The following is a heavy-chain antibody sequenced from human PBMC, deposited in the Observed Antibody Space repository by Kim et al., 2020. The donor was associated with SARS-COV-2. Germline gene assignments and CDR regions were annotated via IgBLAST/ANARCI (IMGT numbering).Heavy chain of an antibody. V-gene: IGHV3-23*01. CDR3: AKDEWELLDWFDP. CDR1: GFTFSSYA. Sequence: GGSLRLSCAASGFTFSSYAMSWVRQAPGKGLEWVSAISGRGGSTYQADSVKGRFTISRDNSKNTLYLQMNSMRAEDTAVYYCAKDEWELLDWFDPWGQGTLVTVSS. CDR2: ISGRGGST. D-gene: IGHD1-26*01. J-gene: IGHJ5*02.